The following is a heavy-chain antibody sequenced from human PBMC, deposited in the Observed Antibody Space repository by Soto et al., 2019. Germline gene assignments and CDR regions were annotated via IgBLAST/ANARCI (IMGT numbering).Heavy chain of an antibody. CDR1: GGSISSGDYY. V-gene: IGHV4-30-4*01. J-gene: IGHJ4*02. CDR2: IYYSGST. Sequence: SETLSLTCTVSGGSISSGDYYWSWIRQPPGKGLEWIGYIYYSGSTYYNPSLKSRVTISVDTSKNQFSLRLSSVTAADTAVYYCARTAHYYYDSSGYLCYFDYWGQGTLVTVSS. D-gene: IGHD3-22*01. CDR3: ARTAHYYYDSSGYLCYFDY.